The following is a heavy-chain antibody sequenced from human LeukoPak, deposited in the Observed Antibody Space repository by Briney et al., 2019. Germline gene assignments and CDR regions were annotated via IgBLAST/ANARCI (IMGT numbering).Heavy chain of an antibody. D-gene: IGHD1-7*01. V-gene: IGHV1-2*02. CDR1: GYTFTGYY. CDR2: INPNSGDT. Sequence: GASVKVSCKASGYTFTGYYIHWVRQAPGQGLEWMGWINPNSGDTDYAQKFQGTVSMTRDTSISTAYMELSRLRSDDTAVYYCARTIAGTLDYWGQGTLVTVSS. J-gene: IGHJ4*02. CDR3: ARTIAGTLDY.